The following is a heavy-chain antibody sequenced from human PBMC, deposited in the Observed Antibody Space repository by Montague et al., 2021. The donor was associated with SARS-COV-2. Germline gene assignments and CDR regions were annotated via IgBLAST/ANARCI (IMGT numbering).Heavy chain of an antibody. CDR2: ISSSGATI. CDR3: ATNKYCTLHDCLHGRHYFDH. Sequence: SVRLSCAASGFDFFNFDMAWVRQAPGRGLEWISDISSSGATILYADSLKGRFTISRDNIQKSLYLQMNSLRAEDTAVYYCATNKYCTLHDCLHGRHYFDHWGQGTLVTVSS. D-gene: IGHD2-8*01. V-gene: IGHV3-48*03. CDR1: GFDFFNFD. J-gene: IGHJ4*02.